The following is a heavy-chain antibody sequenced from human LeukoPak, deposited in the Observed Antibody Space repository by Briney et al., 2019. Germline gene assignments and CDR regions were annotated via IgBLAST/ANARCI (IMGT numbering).Heavy chain of an antibody. V-gene: IGHV3-11*01. CDR2: ISSSGSTI. Sequence: GGSLRLSCAASGFTFSDYYMSWIRQAPGKGLEWVSYISSSGSTIYYADSVKGRFTISRDNAMNSLYLQMNSLRAEDTAVYYCASKLSSSWYDYWGQGTLVTVSS. D-gene: IGHD6-13*01. J-gene: IGHJ4*02. CDR3: ASKLSSSWYDY. CDR1: GFTFSDYY.